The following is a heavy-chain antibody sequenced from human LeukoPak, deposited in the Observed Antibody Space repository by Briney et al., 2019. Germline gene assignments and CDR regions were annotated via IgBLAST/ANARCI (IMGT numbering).Heavy chain of an antibody. D-gene: IGHD3-16*02. Sequence: PGRSLRLSCAASTFTFSSYTMNWVRQAPGTGLEWVSSNIYYADSLKCRFTVSRDNARKSLYLQMNSLRAEDTAVYYCARASDHDWGSYRWDAFDIWGQGTMVTVSS. CDR2: NI. V-gene: IGHV3-21*01. CDR1: TFTFSSYT. CDR3: ARASDHDWGSYRWDAFDI. J-gene: IGHJ3*02.